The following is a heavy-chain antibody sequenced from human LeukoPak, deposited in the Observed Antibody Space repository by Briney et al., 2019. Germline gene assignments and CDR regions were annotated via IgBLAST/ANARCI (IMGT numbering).Heavy chain of an antibody. J-gene: IGHJ4*02. CDR3: GGFGYEAAVDL. Sequence: PGGSLRLSCAASGFTFSTYWMTWVRQAPGKGLEWVANIKPDGSKTYYVDPVKGRFTISRDNAKSFLYLQMNSLRGEDSAVYYCGGFGYEAAVDLWGQGTLVTVSS. D-gene: IGHD6-13*01. CDR2: IKPDGSKT. CDR1: GFTFSTYW. V-gene: IGHV3-7*01.